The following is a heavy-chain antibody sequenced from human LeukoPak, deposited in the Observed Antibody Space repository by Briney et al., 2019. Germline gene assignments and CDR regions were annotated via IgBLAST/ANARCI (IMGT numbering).Heavy chain of an antibody. D-gene: IGHD6-6*01. CDR3: AESAPGGWHWFDP. Sequence: SVKVSCKASGGTFSSYAISWVRQAPGQGLEWMGGIIPIFGTANYAQKFQGRVTITADESTSTAYMELSSLRSEDTAVYYYAESAPGGWHWFDPWGQGTLVTVSS. J-gene: IGHJ5*02. CDR1: GGTFSSYA. CDR2: IIPIFGTA. V-gene: IGHV1-69*13.